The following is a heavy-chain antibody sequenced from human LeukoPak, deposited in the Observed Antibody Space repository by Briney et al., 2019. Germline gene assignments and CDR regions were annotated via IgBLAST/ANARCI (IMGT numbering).Heavy chain of an antibody. Sequence: SETLSLTCTVSDYSITSDYYWGWRRQPPGKGLEWIGSIFHSGSTDYNPPLKSRLTISVDTSKNQFSLRLRSVTAADTAVYYCARIGPQSGIYSGDYWGQGTLVTVSS. CDR3: ARIGPQSGIYSGDY. J-gene: IGHJ4*02. CDR2: IFHSGST. D-gene: IGHD1-26*01. CDR1: DYSITSDYY. V-gene: IGHV4-38-2*02.